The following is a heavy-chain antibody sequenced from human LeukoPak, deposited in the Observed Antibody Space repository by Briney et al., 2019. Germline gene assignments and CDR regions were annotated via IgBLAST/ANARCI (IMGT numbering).Heavy chain of an antibody. V-gene: IGHV4-39*01. J-gene: IGHJ4*02. Sequence: SETLSLTCTVSGGSISNSSYYWGWVRQPPGKGLEWIGSIYYSGSTCFNPSLKSRLTISVDTSKNQFSLKLSSVTAADPAVYYCARNLPLWLSVCDYWGQGTLVTVSS. D-gene: IGHD5-18*01. CDR2: IYYSGST. CDR1: GGSISNSSYY. CDR3: ARNLPLWLSVCDY.